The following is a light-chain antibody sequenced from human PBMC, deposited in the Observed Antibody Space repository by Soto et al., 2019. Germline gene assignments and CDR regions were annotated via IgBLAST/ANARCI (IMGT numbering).Light chain of an antibody. CDR1: QGIGTE. CDR2: GAS. J-gene: IGKJ1*01. V-gene: IGKV1-6*02. Sequence: AIQMTQSPSSLSASVGDRVTITCRASQGIGTELGWYQLKPGKAPKLLVYGASILQSGVLPRFSGSGSGTDFTVNISSLQPDDFAAYYCLQDFSYPRTFGQGTKVEIK. CDR3: LQDFSYPRT.